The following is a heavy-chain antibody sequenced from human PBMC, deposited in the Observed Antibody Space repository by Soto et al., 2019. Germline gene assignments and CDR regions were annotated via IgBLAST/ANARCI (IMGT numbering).Heavy chain of an antibody. D-gene: IGHD3-10*01. CDR2: IYWDDDK. V-gene: IGHV2-5*02. Sequence: QITLKESGPTLVKPTQTLTLTCTFSGFSLSTRGVGVDWIRQPPGKALEWLALIYWDDDKRYSPSLKSRLTTTKDTSKNQVVLTVPTMDPVDTATYYCAHRLGRTISFPGGVDYWGQGTLVTVSS. J-gene: IGHJ4*02. CDR3: AHRLGRTISFPGGVDY. CDR1: GFSLSTRGVG.